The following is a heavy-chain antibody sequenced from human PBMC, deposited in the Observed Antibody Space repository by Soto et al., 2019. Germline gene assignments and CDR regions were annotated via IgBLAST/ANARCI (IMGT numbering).Heavy chain of an antibody. J-gene: IGHJ6*03. CDR1: GYTFTSYA. V-gene: IGHV1-3*01. D-gene: IGHD3-10*01. CDR2: INAGSGNT. Sequence: QVQLVQSGAEVKKPGASVKVSCKASGYTFTSYAMHWVRQAPGQRLEWMGWINAGSGNTKYSQKFQGRVAITRDTSASTAYMERSSLRSADTAIYYCARDLTMVRGVIYYMDVWGKGTTVTVSS. CDR3: ARDLTMVRGVIYYMDV.